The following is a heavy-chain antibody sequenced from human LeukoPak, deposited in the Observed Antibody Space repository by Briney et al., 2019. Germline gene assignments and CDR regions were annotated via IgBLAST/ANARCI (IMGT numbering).Heavy chain of an antibody. Sequence: GGSLRLSCAASGFTFRSYNMNWVRQAPGKRPEWVSSISSSSSYIYYADSVKGRFTISRDNAKNSLYLQMNSLRAENTALYYCARGASRADYWGQGTLVTVSS. CDR2: ISSSSSYI. CDR3: ARGASRADY. J-gene: IGHJ4*02. V-gene: IGHV3-21*01. CDR1: GFTFRSYN.